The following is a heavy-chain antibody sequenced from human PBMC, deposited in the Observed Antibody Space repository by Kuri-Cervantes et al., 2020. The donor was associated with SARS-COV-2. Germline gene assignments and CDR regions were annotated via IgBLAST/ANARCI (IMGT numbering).Heavy chain of an antibody. CDR3: AKPYSGGWYYFDY. D-gene: IGHD6-19*01. CDR2: IRYDGSNK. J-gene: IGHJ4*02. CDR1: GFTFSSYG. V-gene: IGHV3-30*02. Sequence: GESLKISCAASGFTFSSYGMHWVRQAPGKGLEWVAFIRYDGSNKYYADSVKGRFTISRDNSKNTLYLQMNSLRAEDTAVYYCAKPYSGGWYYFDYWGQGTLVTVSS.